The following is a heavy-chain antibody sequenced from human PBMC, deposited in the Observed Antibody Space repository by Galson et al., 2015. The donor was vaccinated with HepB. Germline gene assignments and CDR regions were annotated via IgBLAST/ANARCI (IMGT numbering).Heavy chain of an antibody. CDR1: GFAFANSA. V-gene: IGHV3-23*01. CDR2: INDRDVT. CDR3: ATTRNWFDS. J-gene: IGHJ5*01. Sequence: SLRLSCAASGFAFANSALSWVRQAPGKGLEWAATINDRDVTYYADSVKGRFTISRDNSKNMLFLQMTSLRDEDTALYYCATTRNWFDSWGQGTLVAVSS.